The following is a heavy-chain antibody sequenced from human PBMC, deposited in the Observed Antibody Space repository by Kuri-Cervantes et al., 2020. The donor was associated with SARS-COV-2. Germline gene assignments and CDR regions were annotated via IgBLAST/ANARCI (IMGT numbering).Heavy chain of an antibody. CDR1: GFTFSGHW. V-gene: IGHV3-74*01. D-gene: IGHD4-17*01. CDR2: INPDGSYT. CDR3: AKVQRYGEFGGLQY. J-gene: IGHJ4*02. Sequence: GGSLRLSCAASGFTFSGHWIHWVRQAPGKGLVWVSRINPDGSYTNNADSVKGRFTLSRDNAKNMLLLQMNSLRAEDTALYYCAKVQRYGEFGGLQYWGQGTLVTVSS.